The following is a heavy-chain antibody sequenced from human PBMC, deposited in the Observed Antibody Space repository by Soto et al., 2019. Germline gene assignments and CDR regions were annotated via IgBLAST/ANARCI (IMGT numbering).Heavy chain of an antibody. Sequence: GASVKVSCKASGYTFTSYAMHWVRQAPGQRLEWMGWINAGNGNTKYSQKFQGRVTITRDTSASTAYMELSSLRSEDTAVYYCAISGSTYYYYYMDVWGKRTTVTGSS. J-gene: IGHJ6*03. CDR2: INAGNGNT. CDR3: AISGSTYYYYYMDV. D-gene: IGHD3-10*01. V-gene: IGHV1-3*01. CDR1: GYTFTSYA.